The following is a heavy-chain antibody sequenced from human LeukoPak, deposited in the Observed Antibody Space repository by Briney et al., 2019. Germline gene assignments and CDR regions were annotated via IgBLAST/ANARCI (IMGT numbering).Heavy chain of an antibody. J-gene: IGHJ4*02. Sequence: ASVKVSCKASGGTFSSYAISWVRQAPGQGLEWMGGIIPISGTANYAQKFQGRVTITTDESTSTAYMELSSLRSEDTAVYYCARDRGDGYNYSPFDYWGQGTLVTVSS. CDR1: GGTFSSYA. CDR2: IIPISGTA. V-gene: IGHV1-69*05. D-gene: IGHD5-24*01. CDR3: ARDRGDGYNYSPFDY.